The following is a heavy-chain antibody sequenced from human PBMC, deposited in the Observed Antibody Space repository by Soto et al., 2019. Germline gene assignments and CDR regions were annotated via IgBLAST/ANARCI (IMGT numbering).Heavy chain of an antibody. CDR2: ISAYNGNT. D-gene: IGHD6-19*01. J-gene: IGHJ4*02. V-gene: IGHV1-18*04. CDR1: GYTFTSSG. CDR3: ARDEPYSSGWYPPNDY. Sequence: QVQLVQSGAEVKKPGASVKVSCKASGYTFTSSGISWVRQAPGQGLEWMGWISAYNGNTNYAQKLQGRVTMTTDTPTSTAYMERRSLRSDDTAVDYCARDEPYSSGWYPPNDYWGQGTLVTVAS.